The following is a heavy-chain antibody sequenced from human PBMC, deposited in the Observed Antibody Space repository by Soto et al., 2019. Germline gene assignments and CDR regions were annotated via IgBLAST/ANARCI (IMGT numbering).Heavy chain of an antibody. V-gene: IGHV3-23*01. D-gene: IGHD6-13*01. J-gene: IGHJ4*02. Sequence: LRLSCAASGCTFSSYAMSWVRQAPGKGLEWVSAISGSGGSTYYADSVKGRFTISRDNSKNTLYLQMNSLRDEDTAVYYCAKLFVAAGGDYWGKGTLVTVSS. CDR1: GCTFSSYA. CDR3: AKLFVAAGGDY. CDR2: ISGSGGST.